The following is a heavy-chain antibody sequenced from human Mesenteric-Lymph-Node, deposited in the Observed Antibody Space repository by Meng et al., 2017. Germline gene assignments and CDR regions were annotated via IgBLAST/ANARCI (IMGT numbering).Heavy chain of an antibody. V-gene: IGHV1-69*13. Sequence: SVKVSCKASGYTFTSYAISWVRQAPGQGLEWMGGIIPIFGTANYAQKFQGRVTITADESTSTAYMELSSLRSEDTAVYYCARDCGGDCYSRGAFDIWGQGTMVTVSS. CDR2: IIPIFGTA. J-gene: IGHJ3*02. CDR1: GYTFTSYA. D-gene: IGHD2-21*02. CDR3: ARDCGGDCYSRGAFDI.